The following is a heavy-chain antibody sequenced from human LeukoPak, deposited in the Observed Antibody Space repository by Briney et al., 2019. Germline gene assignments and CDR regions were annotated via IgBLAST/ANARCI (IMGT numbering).Heavy chain of an antibody. Sequence: PSETLSLTCTVSGGSISSYYWSWIRQPPGKGLEWIGYIYYSGSTNYSPSLKSRLTISVDASKNQFSLKLSSVTAADTAVYYCARDRRRELLHAFDIWGQGTMVTVS. V-gene: IGHV4-59*01. CDR1: GGSISSYY. CDR2: IYYSGST. D-gene: IGHD1-26*01. J-gene: IGHJ3*02. CDR3: ARDRRRELLHAFDI.